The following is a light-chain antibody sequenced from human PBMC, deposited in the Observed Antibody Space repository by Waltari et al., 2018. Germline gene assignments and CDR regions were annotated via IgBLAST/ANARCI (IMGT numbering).Light chain of an antibody. CDR3: QESYSSPPST. J-gene: IGKJ1*01. V-gene: IGKV1-39*01. CDR2: SAS. Sequence: DIQMTQSPSSLSAVVGDRVTITCRASQSIGNYLNWYQQKPGKAPQLLIHSASSLQRGVQSRFSGRGSGTEFSLTISGLQPDDFATYYCQESYSSPPSTFGQGTKVDIK. CDR1: QSIGNY.